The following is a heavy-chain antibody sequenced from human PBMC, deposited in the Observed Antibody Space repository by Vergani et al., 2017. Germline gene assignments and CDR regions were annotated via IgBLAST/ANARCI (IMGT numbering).Heavy chain of an antibody. CDR1: GGSFSGYY. D-gene: IGHD3-10*01. CDR3: AGGLWVDY. J-gene: IGHJ4*02. Sequence: QVQLQQWGAGLLKPSETLSLTCAVYGGSFSGYYWSWIRQPPGKGLEWIGEINHSGSTNYNPSLKSRVTISVDTSKNQFSLKLGSVTAADTAVYYCAGGLWVDYWGQGTLVTVSS. V-gene: IGHV4-34*01. CDR2: INHSGST.